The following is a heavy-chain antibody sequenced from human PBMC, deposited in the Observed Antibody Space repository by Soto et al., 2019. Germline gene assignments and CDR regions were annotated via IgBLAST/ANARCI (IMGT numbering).Heavy chain of an antibody. Sequence: QLQLQESGPGLVKPSETLSLTCTVSGGSISSSSYYWGWIRQPPGKGLEWIGSIYYSGNTYYNPSLKSRVTISVDTSKNQFSLKLSSVTAADTAVYYCARHGGYCSGGSCYPNWFDPWGQGTLVTVSS. D-gene: IGHD2-15*01. V-gene: IGHV4-39*01. CDR3: ARHGGYCSGGSCYPNWFDP. CDR2: IYYSGNT. CDR1: GGSISSSSYY. J-gene: IGHJ5*02.